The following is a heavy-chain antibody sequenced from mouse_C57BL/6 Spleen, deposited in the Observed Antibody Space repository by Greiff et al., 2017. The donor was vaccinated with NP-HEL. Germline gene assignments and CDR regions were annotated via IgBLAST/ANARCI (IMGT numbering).Heavy chain of an antibody. V-gene: IGHV1-15*01. CDR1: GYTFTDYE. Sequence: QVQLQQSGAELVRPGASVTLSCKASGYTFTDYEMHWVKQTPVHGLEWIGAIDPETGGTAYNQKFKGKAILTADKSSSTAYMELRSLTSEDSAVYYCTKEETPGPYYAMDYWGQGTSVTVSS. CDR3: TKEETPGPYYAMDY. J-gene: IGHJ4*01. CDR2: IDPETGGT.